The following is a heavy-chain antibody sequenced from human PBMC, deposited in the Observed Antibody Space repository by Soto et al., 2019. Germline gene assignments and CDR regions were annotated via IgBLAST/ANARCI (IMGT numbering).Heavy chain of an antibody. CDR2: ISYDGDNK. CDR3: ARGTTTSAFSVMDV. D-gene: IGHD1-1*01. Sequence: QVQLVESGGGVVQPGRSLRLSCAASGLTFSYHALDWVRQAPGKGLEWVAVISYDGDNKYIAEAVKGRLTISRDNPKNTVSLQMNSLRTEDTAMYVCARGTTTSAFSVMDVWGQGTTVTVSS. J-gene: IGHJ6*02. V-gene: IGHV3-30-3*01. CDR1: GLTFSYHA.